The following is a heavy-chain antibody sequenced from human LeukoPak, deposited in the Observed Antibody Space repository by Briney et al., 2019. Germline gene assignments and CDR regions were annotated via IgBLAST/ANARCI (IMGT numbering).Heavy chain of an antibody. CDR3: AREGDSSNNNKYFQH. CDR2: INSDGRST. Sequence: GGSLRLSCAASGFTFSSYWMHWVRQDPEKGLVWVSRINSDGRSTTYADSVKGRFTISRDNAKNTLYLQMNSLRAEDTAVYYCAREGDSSNNNKYFQHWGQGTLVTVPS. V-gene: IGHV3-74*01. D-gene: IGHD4-11*01. J-gene: IGHJ1*01. CDR1: GFTFSSYW.